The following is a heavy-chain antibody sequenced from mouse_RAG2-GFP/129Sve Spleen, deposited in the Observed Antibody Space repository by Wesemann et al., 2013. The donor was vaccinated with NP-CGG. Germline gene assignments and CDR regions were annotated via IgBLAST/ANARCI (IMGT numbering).Heavy chain of an antibody. D-gene: IGHD2-12*01. CDR2: FYPGSGSI. CDR1: GYTFTEYI. V-gene: IGHV1-62-2*01. Sequence: VQLQQSGAELGETRGASVKLSCKASGYTFTEYIIHWVKQRSGQGLEWIGWFYPGSGSIKYNEKFKDKATLTADKSSSTVYMELSRLTSEDSAVYFCARHDYYSPMDYWGQGTSVTVSS. CDR3: ARHDYYSPMDY. J-gene: IGHJ4*01.